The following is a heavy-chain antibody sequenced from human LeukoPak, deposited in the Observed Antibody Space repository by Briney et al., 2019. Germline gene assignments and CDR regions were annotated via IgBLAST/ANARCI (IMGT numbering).Heavy chain of an antibody. CDR2: IKQDGSEK. CDR1: GFTFSSYW. J-gene: IGHJ3*02. D-gene: IGHD5-18*01. V-gene: IGHV3-7*01. CDR3: ARADTAMVGTADAFDI. Sequence: GGSLRLSCAASGFTFSSYWMSWVRQAPGKGLEWVANIKQDGSEKYYVDSVKGRFTISRDNAKNSLYLQMNSLRAEDTAVYYCARADTAMVGTADAFDIWGQGTMVTVSS.